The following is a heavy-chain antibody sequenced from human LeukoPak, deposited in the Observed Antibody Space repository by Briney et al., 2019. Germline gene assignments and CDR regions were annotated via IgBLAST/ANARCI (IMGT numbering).Heavy chain of an antibody. V-gene: IGHV1-69*05. Sequence: PVKVSCKASGGTFSSYAISWVRQAPGQGLEWMGGIIPIFGTANYAQKFQGRVTITTDESTSTAYMELSSLRSEDTAVYYCARDKDSSGYYGGNWFDPWGQGTLVTVSS. CDR2: IIPIFGTA. J-gene: IGHJ5*02. CDR1: GGTFSSYA. CDR3: ARDKDSSGYYGGNWFDP. D-gene: IGHD3-22*01.